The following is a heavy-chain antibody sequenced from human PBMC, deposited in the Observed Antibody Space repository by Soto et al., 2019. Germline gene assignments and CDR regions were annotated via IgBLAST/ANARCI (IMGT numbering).Heavy chain of an antibody. Sequence: GGPLRLCCAASGVTFTRYSMNWVRKAPGKGLEWVSSISSTTNYIYYGDSKNGRFTISRDNAKKSQYLEMNNRRVEDSAVYYCAKEPEKKENVPIPGDNGGQGTPVTFP. D-gene: IGHD1-1*01. CDR1: GVTFTRYS. CDR2: ISSTTNYI. V-gene: IGHV3-21*04. J-gene: IGHJ4*02. CDR3: AKEPEKKENVPIPGDN.